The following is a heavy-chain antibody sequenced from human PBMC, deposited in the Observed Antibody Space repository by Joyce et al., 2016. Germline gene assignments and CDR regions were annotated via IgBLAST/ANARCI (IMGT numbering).Heavy chain of an antibody. Sequence: QVTLKESGPALVRPTQTLTLTCTISGFSLTTSGVRVGWIRQPPGKALEWLARIDWDDDEFYSSSLKTRLTISKDTSKNQVVLTVANVDPADTATYYCVRIPSGDVFDLWGRGILVTVSS. J-gene: IGHJ2*01. CDR3: VRIPSGDVFDL. CDR1: GFSLTTSGVR. D-gene: IGHD5-24*01. CDR2: IDWDDDE. V-gene: IGHV2-70*04.